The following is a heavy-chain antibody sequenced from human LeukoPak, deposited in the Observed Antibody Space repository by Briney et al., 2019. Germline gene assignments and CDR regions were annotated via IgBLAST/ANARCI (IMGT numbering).Heavy chain of an antibody. CDR3: AKVDIVATIDAGRLVDY. D-gene: IGHD5-12*01. J-gene: IGHJ4*02. CDR2: ISNGGGNK. Sequence: QPGRSLRLSCAASGFTFSSYGMQWFRQAPDKGLEWVAAISNGGGNKYYAESVKGRFTISRDNSKNTLYLQMNSLRAEDTAVYYCAKVDIVATIDAGRLVDYWGQGTLVTVSS. CDR1: GFTFSSYG. V-gene: IGHV3-30*18.